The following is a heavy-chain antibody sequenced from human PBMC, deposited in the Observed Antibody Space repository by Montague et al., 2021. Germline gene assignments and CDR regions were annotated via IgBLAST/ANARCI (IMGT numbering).Heavy chain of an antibody. CDR3: ARGWSGFDF. J-gene: IGHJ3*01. Sequence: SETLSLTCTVSGDSMNTYKWNWIRQPPGKGLEWIGYIYSSGNTNYNPSLKSRVTISVDTSRNQFSLEVSSVTAADTAMYYCARGWSGFDFWGHGTMVTVPS. V-gene: IGHV4-59*01. D-gene: IGHD1-26*01. CDR1: GDSMNTYK. CDR2: IYSSGNT.